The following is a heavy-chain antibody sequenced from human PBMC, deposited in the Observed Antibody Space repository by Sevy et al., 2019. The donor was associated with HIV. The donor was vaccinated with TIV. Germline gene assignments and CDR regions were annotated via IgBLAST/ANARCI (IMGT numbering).Heavy chain of an antibody. CDR3: ARAPGGYSYARDY. D-gene: IGHD5-18*01. J-gene: IGHJ4*02. Sequence: GGSLRLSCAASGFTFDDFAMHWVRQAPGKGLEWVSGISWNGGSIGYADSVKGRFTISRDNAKNSLYLQMSSLRAEDKALYYCARAPGGYSYARDYWGQGTLVTVSS. V-gene: IGHV3-9*01. CDR2: ISWNGGSI. CDR1: GFTFDDFA.